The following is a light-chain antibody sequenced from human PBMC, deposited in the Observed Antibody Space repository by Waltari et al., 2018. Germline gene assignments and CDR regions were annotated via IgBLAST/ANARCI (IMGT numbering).Light chain of an antibody. CDR2: DDR. Sequence: SYVLTQPLSVSVAPGQTARIPCGGYNIGSKTVHWFQQKPGQAPVLVVYDDRDRPAGIPGRFSGSNSGNTATLTISRGEAGDEADYYCQVWDSSSDHQVFGTGTKVTVL. V-gene: IGLV3-21*02. J-gene: IGLJ1*01. CDR1: NIGSKT. CDR3: QVWDSSSDHQV.